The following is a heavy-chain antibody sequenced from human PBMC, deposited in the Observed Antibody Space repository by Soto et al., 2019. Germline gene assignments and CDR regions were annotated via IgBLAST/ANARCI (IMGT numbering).Heavy chain of an antibody. CDR3: AKDRRSSPYGRDV. CDR2: ISGSGDST. CDR1: GFTFSSYA. V-gene: IGHV3-23*01. Sequence: PGGSLRLSCAASGFTFSSYAMSWVRQAPGKGLEWVSSISGSGDSTYYADSVKGRFTISRDNSKNTLYLQMNSLRAEDTAVYYCAKDRRSSPYGRDVRGLGATLSVSS. J-gene: IGHJ6*02.